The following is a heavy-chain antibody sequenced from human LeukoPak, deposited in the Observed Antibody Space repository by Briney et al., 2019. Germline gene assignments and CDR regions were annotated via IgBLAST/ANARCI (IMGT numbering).Heavy chain of an antibody. CDR2: ISYDGSNK. CDR3: AKDTYGGWFDP. J-gene: IGHJ5*02. D-gene: IGHD4-17*01. CDR1: GGSISSTN. V-gene: IGHV3-30*18. Sequence: LSLTCDVSGGSISSTNWWTWVRQAPGKGLEWVAVISYDGSNKYYADSVKGRFTISRDNSKNTLYLQMNSLRAEDTAVYYCAKDTYGGWFDPWGQGTLVTVSS.